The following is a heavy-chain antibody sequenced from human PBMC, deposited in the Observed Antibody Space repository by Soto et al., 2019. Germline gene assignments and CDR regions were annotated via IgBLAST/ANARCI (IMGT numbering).Heavy chain of an antibody. CDR1: GGSISSGDYY. J-gene: IGHJ4*02. D-gene: IGHD1-26*01. V-gene: IGHV4-30-4*01. CDR2: IYYGGST. Sequence: SETLSLTCTVSGGSISSGDYYWSWIRQPPGKGLEWIGYIYYGGSTYYNPSLKSRVTISVDTSKNQFSLKLSSVTAADTAVYYCARAEVGATEYWGQGTLVTVSS. CDR3: ARAEVGATEY.